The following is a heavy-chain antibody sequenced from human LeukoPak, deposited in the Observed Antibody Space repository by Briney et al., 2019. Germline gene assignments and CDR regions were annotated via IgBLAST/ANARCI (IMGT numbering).Heavy chain of an antibody. D-gene: IGHD3-10*01. V-gene: IGHV3-48*03. Sequence: GGSLRLSCAASGFTFSSYVMNWVRQAPGKGLEWVSYISSSGSTIYYADSVKGRFTISRDNAKNSLYLQMNSLRAEDTAVYYCARGTGDPSLDYWGQGTLVTVSS. CDR2: ISSSGSTI. J-gene: IGHJ4*02. CDR1: GFTFSSYV. CDR3: ARGTGDPSLDY.